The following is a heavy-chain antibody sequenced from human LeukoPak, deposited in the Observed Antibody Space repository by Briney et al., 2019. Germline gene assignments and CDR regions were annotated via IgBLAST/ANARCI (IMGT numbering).Heavy chain of an antibody. Sequence: PSETLSLTCTVSGGSISSYYWSWIRQPPGKGLEWIGYIYYSGSTDYNPSLKSRVTMPVDTSKNKFSLKLSSVTAADTAVYYCARDSGTTGEVKFDPWGQGTLVTVSS. J-gene: IGHJ5*02. CDR3: ARDSGTTGEVKFDP. CDR1: GGSISSYY. V-gene: IGHV4-59*12. D-gene: IGHD3-10*01. CDR2: IYYSGST.